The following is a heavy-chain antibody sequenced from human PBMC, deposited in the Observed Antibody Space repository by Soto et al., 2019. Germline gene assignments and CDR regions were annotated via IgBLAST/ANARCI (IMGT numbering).Heavy chain of an antibody. Sequence: ASVKVSCKASGYTFTSYGISWVRQAPGQGLEWMGWISAYNGNTNYAQKLQGRVTMTTDTSTSTAYMELRSLRSDDTAVYYCARDPYYDFWSGYPPTLYYYGMDVWGQGTTVT. V-gene: IGHV1-18*04. D-gene: IGHD3-3*01. J-gene: IGHJ6*02. CDR3: ARDPYYDFWSGYPPTLYYYGMDV. CDR2: ISAYNGNT. CDR1: GYTFTSYG.